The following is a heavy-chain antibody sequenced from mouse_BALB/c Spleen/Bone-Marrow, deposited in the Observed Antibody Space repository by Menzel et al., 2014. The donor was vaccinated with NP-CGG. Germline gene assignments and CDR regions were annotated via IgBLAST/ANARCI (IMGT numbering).Heavy chain of an antibody. CDR1: GDSINSGY. D-gene: IGHD1-1*01. Sequence: DVQLQESGPSLVKPSQTLSLTCSVTGDSINSGYWNWIRKFPGNKLDYMGYISYSGSTYYNPSLKSRISITRDTSKNQYYLQLNSVTTEDTATYYCAIITTAWYFDVWGAGTTVTVSS. V-gene: IGHV3-8*02. CDR3: AIITTAWYFDV. CDR2: ISYSGST. J-gene: IGHJ1*01.